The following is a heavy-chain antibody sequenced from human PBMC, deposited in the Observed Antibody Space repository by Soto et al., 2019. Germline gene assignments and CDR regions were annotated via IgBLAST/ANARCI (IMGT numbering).Heavy chain of an antibody. J-gene: IGHJ4*02. CDR2: MNPYSGKT. Sequence: AAMKVSCKAPGYTFTTYDISWVQQATGQGLEWMGWMNPYSGKTGFAQKFQGRVTMTEDTSTDTAYMELSSLRSEDTAVYYCATVYSSSWYQGEYYFDYWGQGTLVTVSS. CDR3: ATVYSSSWYQGEYYFDY. D-gene: IGHD6-13*01. CDR1: GYTFTTYD. V-gene: IGHV1-8*01.